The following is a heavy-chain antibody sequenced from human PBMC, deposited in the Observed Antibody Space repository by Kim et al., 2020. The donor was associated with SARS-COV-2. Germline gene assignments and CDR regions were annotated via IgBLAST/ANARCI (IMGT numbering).Heavy chain of an antibody. J-gene: IGHJ6*02. CDR2: ISGSGGST. D-gene: IGHD5-12*01. V-gene: IGHV3-23*01. CDR3: AKVDIVATPPGGYDYYGMDV. Sequence: GGSLRLSCAASGFTFSSYAMSWVRQAPGKGLEWVSAISGSGGSTYYADSVKGRFTISRDNSKNTLYLQMNSLRAEDTAVYYCAKVDIVATPPGGYDYYGMDVWGQGTTVTVSS. CDR1: GFTFSSYA.